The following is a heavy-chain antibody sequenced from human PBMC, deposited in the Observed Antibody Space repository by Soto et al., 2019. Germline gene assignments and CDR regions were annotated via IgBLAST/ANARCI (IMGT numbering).Heavy chain of an antibody. D-gene: IGHD3-9*01. J-gene: IGHJ6*03. CDR2: IYPGDSDT. Sequence: GESLKISCKGSGYSFTSYWIGWVRQMPGKGLEWMGIIYPGDSDTRYSPSFQGQVTISADKSISTAYLQWSSLKASDTAMYYCARQSYDILTGYFPYYYYYMDVWGKGTTVTVSS. V-gene: IGHV5-51*01. CDR1: GYSFTSYW. CDR3: ARQSYDILTGYFPYYYYYMDV.